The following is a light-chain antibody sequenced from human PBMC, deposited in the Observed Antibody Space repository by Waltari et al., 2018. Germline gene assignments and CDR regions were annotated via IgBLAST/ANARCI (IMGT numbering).Light chain of an antibody. CDR2: AAS. J-gene: IGKJ3*01. V-gene: IGKV1-9*01. CDR1: QGISSY. Sequence: IQLTQSPSSLSASVGDRVTITCRASQGISSYLAWYQQKPGKAPKLLIYAASKLQSGVPSRFSGSGSGTDVTLTISSLQPEDFATYYCQQLNSYPLTFGPGTKVDIK. CDR3: QQLNSYPLT.